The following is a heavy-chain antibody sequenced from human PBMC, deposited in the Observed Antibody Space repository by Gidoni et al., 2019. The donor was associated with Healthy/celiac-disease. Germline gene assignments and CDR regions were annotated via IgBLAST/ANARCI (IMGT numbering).Heavy chain of an antibody. D-gene: IGHD2-2*01. V-gene: IGHV1-2*02. CDR3: ARLSGYQLHNFDY. Sequence: QVQLLQSGAEVKKPGASLKVSCKASGYTLTGYYMHWVRQAPGKGLEWRGWNNPNSGGRSYGQKFQGRVTMTRDTAISTAYMELSRLRSDDTAVYYCARLSGYQLHNFDYWGQGTLVTGSS. CDR2: NNPNSGGR. CDR1: GYTLTGYY. J-gene: IGHJ4*02.